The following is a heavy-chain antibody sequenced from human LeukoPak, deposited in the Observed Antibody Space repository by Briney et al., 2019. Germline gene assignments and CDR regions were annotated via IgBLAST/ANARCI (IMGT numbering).Heavy chain of an antibody. Sequence: GASVKVSCKASGYTFTGYYMHWVRQAPGQGLEWMGWINPNSGGTKYAQKFQGRVTMTRDTSISTAYMELSRLRSDDTAVYYCARGYKLRFGQNFDYWGQGTLVTVSS. D-gene: IGHD5-12*01. CDR2: INPNSGGT. J-gene: IGHJ4*02. CDR1: GYTFTGYY. V-gene: IGHV1-2*02. CDR3: ARGYKLRFGQNFDY.